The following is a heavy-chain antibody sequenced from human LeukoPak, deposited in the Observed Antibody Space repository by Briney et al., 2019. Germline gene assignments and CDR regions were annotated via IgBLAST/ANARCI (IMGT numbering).Heavy chain of an antibody. CDR2: ISSSSSYT. V-gene: IGHV3-11*05. Sequence: PGGSLRLSCAASGFTFSDYYMSWIRQAPGKGLEWVSYISSSSSYTNYADSVKGRFTISRDNAKNSLYLQKNSLRAEDTAVYYCARAVTTLGMDVWGQGTTVTVSS. CDR1: GFTFSDYY. CDR3: ARAVTTLGMDV. D-gene: IGHD4-17*01. J-gene: IGHJ6*02.